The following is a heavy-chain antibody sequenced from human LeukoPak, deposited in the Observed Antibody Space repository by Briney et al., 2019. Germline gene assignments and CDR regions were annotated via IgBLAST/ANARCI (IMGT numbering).Heavy chain of an antibody. D-gene: IGHD2-2*01. CDR2: IKQDGSEK. V-gene: IGHV3-7*01. CDR3: ARDTPLREVKPADRGNYHSYYGVDV. J-gene: IGHJ6*02. Sequence: VQPGGSLRLSCAASGFTFSMYWMNWVRQSPGKGLEWVAVIKQDGSEKYYVDSVKGRFTISRDNAKNSLYLQMDSLRGEDTAVYYCARDTPLREVKPADRGNYHSYYGVDVWGQGTTVTVSS. CDR1: GFTFSMYW.